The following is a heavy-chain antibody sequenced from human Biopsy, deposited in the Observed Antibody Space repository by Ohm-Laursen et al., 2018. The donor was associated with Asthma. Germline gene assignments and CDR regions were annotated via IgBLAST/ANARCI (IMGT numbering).Heavy chain of an antibody. D-gene: IGHD2-15*01. CDR1: GFTFSSFG. CDR3: ARVDGVVEAATRLGGMDV. V-gene: IGHV3-30*03. J-gene: IGHJ6*02. CDR2: ISFDGSNK. Sequence: SLRLSCAAAGFTFSSFGMHWVRQTPAKGLEWVAVISFDGSNKYYADSVKGRFTISRDNSKNTLYLQMTSLSAEDSAVYYCARVDGVVEAATRLGGMDVWGQGTTVTVSS.